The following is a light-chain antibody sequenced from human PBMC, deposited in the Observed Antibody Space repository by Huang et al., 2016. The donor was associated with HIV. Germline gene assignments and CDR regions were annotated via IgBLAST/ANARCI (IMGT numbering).Light chain of an antibody. Sequence: PGEGATLSCRASQSVGSNLAWYQQRPGQAPRLLIDGASTRATGVPVRFSGRGSGTDFTLTISGPQSEDSAVYYCQQYSDRPPWTFGQGTKVE. J-gene: IGKJ1*01. CDR1: QSVGSN. CDR3: QQYSDRPPWT. V-gene: IGKV3-15*01. CDR2: GAS.